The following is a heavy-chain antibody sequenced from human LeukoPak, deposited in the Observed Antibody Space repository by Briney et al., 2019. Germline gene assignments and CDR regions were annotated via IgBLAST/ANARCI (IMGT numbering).Heavy chain of an antibody. D-gene: IGHD4-17*01. CDR2: INPYNGNT. J-gene: IGHJ4*02. CDR3: AREIYGRFDY. Sequence: ASVKVSCSASGYTFTSYGISWVRQAPGQGPECMGWINPYNGNTNYALKVQGRVTMTTDTSTSTAYLELRSLRSDDTAIYYCAREIYGRFDYWGQGTLVTVSS. CDR1: GYTFTSYG. V-gene: IGHV1-18*01.